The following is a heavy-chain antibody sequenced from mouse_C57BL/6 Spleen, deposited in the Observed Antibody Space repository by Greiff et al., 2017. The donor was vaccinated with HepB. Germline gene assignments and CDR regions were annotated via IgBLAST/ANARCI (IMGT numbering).Heavy chain of an antibody. CDR2: IYPGDGDT. CDR3: ARGRDYGGY. V-gene: IGHV1-82*01. CDR1: GYAFSSSW. D-gene: IGHD2-4*01. J-gene: IGHJ2*01. Sequence: VQRVESGPELVKPGASVKISCKASGYAFSSSWMNWVKQRPGKGLEWIGRIYPGDGDTNYNGKFKGKATLTADKSSSTAYMQLSSLTSEDSAVYFCARGRDYGGYWGQGTTLTVSS.